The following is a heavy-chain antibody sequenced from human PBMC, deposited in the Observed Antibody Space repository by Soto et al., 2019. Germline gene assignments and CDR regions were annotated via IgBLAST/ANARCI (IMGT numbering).Heavy chain of an antibody. J-gene: IGHJ3*01. CDR2: VNPSNGRT. V-gene: IGHV1-3*01. CDR1: GYTFTNYA. CDR3: ARRLPAFDV. Sequence: QVQLVQSGAEVSKPGASVKISCRSSGYTFTNYALHWVRQAPGQGLEWMGWVNPSNGRTKYSESFQGRLSLTRNTSANTAYMELSSLRPGDTAVYYCARRLPAFDVWGQGTLVTVSS.